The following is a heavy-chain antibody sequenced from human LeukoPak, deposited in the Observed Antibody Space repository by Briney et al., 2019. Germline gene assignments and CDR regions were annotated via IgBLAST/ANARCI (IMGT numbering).Heavy chain of an antibody. CDR1: GFTSSSYA. V-gene: IGHV4-34*01. Sequence: PGGSLRLSCAASGFTSSSYAMTWVRQAPGKGLEWIGEINHSGSTNYNPSLRSRVTVSVHTSKNQLSLKLSSVTAADTAVYYCARQWLVSPLFDYWGQGALVTVSS. CDR2: INHSGST. CDR3: ARQWLVSPLFDY. J-gene: IGHJ4*02. D-gene: IGHD6-19*01.